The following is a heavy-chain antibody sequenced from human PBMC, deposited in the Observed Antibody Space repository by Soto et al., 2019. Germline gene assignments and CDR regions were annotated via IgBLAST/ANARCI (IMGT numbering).Heavy chain of an antibody. J-gene: IGHJ4*02. CDR2: INHSGST. CDR3: ARRSSGYDFDY. CDR1: GGSFSGYY. Sequence: QVQLQQCGAGLLKPSETLSLTCAVYGGSFSGYYWSWIRQPPGKGLEWIGEINHSGSTNYNPSLKCRVPISVDTSQNQFSLKLSSVTAADAAVYYCARRSSGYDFDYWGQGTLVSFSS. D-gene: IGHD5-12*01. V-gene: IGHV4-34*01.